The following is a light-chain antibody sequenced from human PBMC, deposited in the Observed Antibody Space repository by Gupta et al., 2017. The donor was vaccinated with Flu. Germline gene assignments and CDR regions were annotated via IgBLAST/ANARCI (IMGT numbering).Light chain of an antibody. J-gene: IGKJ2*01. Sequence: QSPSSLSASVGDRVTITCRASRSIPTYVNWYQQQPGKPPKCLIAGASSTGVPSRFSGSGSGTDFILTITSLQPADVGTYDCQQSYSLPYNFGQGTKLEI. CDR2: GAS. CDR3: QQSYSLPYN. CDR1: RSIPTY. V-gene: IGKV1-39*01.